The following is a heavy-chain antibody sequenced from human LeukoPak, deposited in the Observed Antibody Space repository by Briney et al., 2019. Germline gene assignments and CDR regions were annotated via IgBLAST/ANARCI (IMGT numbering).Heavy chain of an antibody. CDR3: ARVLGSYYYGSGSYFVYFDY. Sequence: GGSLRLPCAASGFTFSSYWMSWVRQAPGKGLEWVANIKQDGSEKYYVDSVKGRFTISRDNAKNSLYLQMNSLRAEDTAVYYCARVLGSYYYGSGSYFVYFDYWGQGTLVTVSS. D-gene: IGHD3-10*01. J-gene: IGHJ4*02. CDR2: IKQDGSEK. V-gene: IGHV3-7*01. CDR1: GFTFSSYW.